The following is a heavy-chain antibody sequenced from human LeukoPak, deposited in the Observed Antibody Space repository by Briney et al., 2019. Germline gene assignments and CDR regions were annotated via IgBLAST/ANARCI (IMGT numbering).Heavy chain of an antibody. CDR1: GFTFSGYA. CDR3: ASHYGP. J-gene: IGHJ5*02. D-gene: IGHD3-16*01. Sequence: GSLRLSCAASGFTFSGYAMSWVRQAPGKGLEWIGSIYDSGSTYYNPSLKSRVTISVDTSKNQFSLKLNSVTAADTAVYYCASHYGPWGQGTLVTVSS. V-gene: IGHV4-38-2*01. CDR2: IYDSGST.